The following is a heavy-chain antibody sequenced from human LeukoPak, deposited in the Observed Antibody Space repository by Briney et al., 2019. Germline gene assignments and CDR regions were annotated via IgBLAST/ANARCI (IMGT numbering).Heavy chain of an antibody. CDR2: FYYSGTT. D-gene: IGHD3-10*01. CDR3: ARLSKYGSGTYYPDV. Sequence: SETLSLTCTVSGGSIGNYYWSWIRQSPGKGLEWIGFFYYSGTTTHNPSLNSRVTISVDTSKNQFSLNLTAVTAADTAVYYCARLSKYGSGTYYPDVWGQGTTVSVSS. CDR1: GGSIGNYY. J-gene: IGHJ6*02. V-gene: IGHV4-59*01.